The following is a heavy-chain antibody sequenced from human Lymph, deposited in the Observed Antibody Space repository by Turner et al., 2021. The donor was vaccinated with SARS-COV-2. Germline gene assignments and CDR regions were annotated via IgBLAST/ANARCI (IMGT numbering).Heavy chain of an antibody. CDR2: IYSGGST. Sequence: EVQLVESGGGLVQPGGSLRRPCAASGLTVSSNYMSWFLQAPGKGLEWVSVIYSGGSTFYADSVKGRFTISRDNSKITLYLQMNSLRAEHTAVYYCARDFREGAFDICGQGTMVTISS. D-gene: IGHD3-10*01. CDR1: GLTVSSNY. J-gene: IGHJ3*02. CDR3: ARDFREGAFDI. V-gene: IGHV3-66*01.